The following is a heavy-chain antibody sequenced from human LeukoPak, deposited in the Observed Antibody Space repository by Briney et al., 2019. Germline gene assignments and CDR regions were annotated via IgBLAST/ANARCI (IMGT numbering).Heavy chain of an antibody. CDR3: ARDGGIAARLWWFDP. CDR1: GYTFTSYY. CDR2: INPSGGST. V-gene: IGHV1-46*01. D-gene: IGHD6-6*01. Sequence: ASVKVSCKASGYTFTSYYMHWVRQAPGQGLEWMGIINPSGGSTSYAQKFQGRVTMTRDTSTSTVYKELSSLRSEDTAVYYCARDGGIAARLWWFDPWGQGTLVTVSS. J-gene: IGHJ5*02.